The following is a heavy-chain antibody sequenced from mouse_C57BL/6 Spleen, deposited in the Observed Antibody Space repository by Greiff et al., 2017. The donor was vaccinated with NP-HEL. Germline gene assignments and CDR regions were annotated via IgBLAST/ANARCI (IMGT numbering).Heavy chain of an antibody. Sequence: QVQLKQSGPELVKPGASVKISCKASGYAFSSSWMNWVKQRPGKGLEWIGRIYPGDGDTNYNVKFKGKATLTADKSSSTAYMQLSSLTSEDSAVYFCARALDGYYAMDYWGQGTSVTVSS. CDR1: GYAFSSSW. CDR2: IYPGDGDT. CDR3: ARALDGYYAMDY. D-gene: IGHD2-3*01. J-gene: IGHJ4*01. V-gene: IGHV1-82*01.